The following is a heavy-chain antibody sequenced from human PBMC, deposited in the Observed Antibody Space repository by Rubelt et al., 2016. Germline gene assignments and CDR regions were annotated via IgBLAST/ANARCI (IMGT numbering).Heavy chain of an antibody. Sequence: KASGYTFTSYDINWVRQATGQGLEWMGWMNPNSGNTGYAQKFQGRVTMTRNTSISTAYMELSSLRSEDTAVYYCARLMVVVSGGHAFDIWGQGTMVTVSS. J-gene: IGHJ3*02. V-gene: IGHV1-8*01. D-gene: IGHD2-21*01. CDR3: ARLMVVVSGGHAFDI. CDR1: GYTFTSYD. CDR2: MNPNSGNT.